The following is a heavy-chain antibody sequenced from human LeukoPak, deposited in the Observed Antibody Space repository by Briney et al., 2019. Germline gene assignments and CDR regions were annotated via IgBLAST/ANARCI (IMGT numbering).Heavy chain of an antibody. V-gene: IGHV4-61*02. D-gene: IGHD6-13*01. CDR2: IYTSGST. Sequence: SETLSLTCTVSGGSISSSSYYWSWIRQPAGKGLEWIGRIYTSGSTNYNPSLKSRVTMSVDTSKNQFSLKLSSVTAADTAVYYCARIAAAGRGGAFDIWGQGTMVTVSS. J-gene: IGHJ3*02. CDR3: ARIAAAGRGGAFDI. CDR1: GGSISSSSYY.